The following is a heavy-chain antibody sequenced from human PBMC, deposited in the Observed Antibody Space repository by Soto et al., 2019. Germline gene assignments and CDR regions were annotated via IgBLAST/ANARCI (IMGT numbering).Heavy chain of an antibody. Sequence: QVQLVESGGGVVQPGRSLRLSCAASGFTFSKFAMHWVRQAPGKGLEWVAFISHDGSNKFYAGSMKGRFAISRDNSKNTLYLEINSLGAEDTAVYYCAKLAPALSHFSYFDYWGQGTLVTVSS. D-gene: IGHD3-3*02. CDR1: GFTFSKFA. CDR3: AKLAPALSHFSYFDY. V-gene: IGHV3-30*18. J-gene: IGHJ4*03. CDR2: ISHDGSNK.